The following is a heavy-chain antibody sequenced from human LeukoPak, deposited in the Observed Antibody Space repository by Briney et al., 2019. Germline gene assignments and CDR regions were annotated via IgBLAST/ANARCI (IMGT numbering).Heavy chain of an antibody. V-gene: IGHV3-30*18. J-gene: IGHJ4*02. D-gene: IGHD3-3*01. CDR3: AKGHFVYDPAWVYFDY. CDR2: ISYDGSNK. Sequence: GGSLRLSCAASGFTFETHGMHWVRQAPGKGLEWVAVISYDGSNKYYADSVKGRFTISRDISKNTLYLQMNSLRAEDTAVYYCAKGHFVYDPAWVYFDYWGQGTLVTVSS. CDR1: GFTFETHG.